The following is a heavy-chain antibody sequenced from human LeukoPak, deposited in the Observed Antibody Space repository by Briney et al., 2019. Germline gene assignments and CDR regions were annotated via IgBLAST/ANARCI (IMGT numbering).Heavy chain of an antibody. Sequence: GGSLRLSCAASGYTFSSYGMHWVRQTPGKGLEWVAVISYDGNNKYHADSVKGRFTISRDNSKNTLYLQMNSLRAEDTAVYYCAKEGSSGYYLPYYYYGMDVWGQGTTVTVSS. CDR3: AKEGSSGYYLPYYYYGMDV. J-gene: IGHJ6*02. V-gene: IGHV3-30*18. D-gene: IGHD3-22*01. CDR1: GYTFSSYG. CDR2: ISYDGNNK.